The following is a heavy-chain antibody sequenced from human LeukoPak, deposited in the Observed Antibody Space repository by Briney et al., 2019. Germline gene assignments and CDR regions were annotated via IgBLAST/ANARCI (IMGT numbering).Heavy chain of an antibody. V-gene: IGHV4-34*01. CDR2: INHSGST. D-gene: IGHD3-16*02. Sequence: NTSETLSLTCAVYGGSLSGYYWSWIRQPPGKGLEWIGEINHSGSTNYNPSLKSRVTISVDTSKNQFSLKLSSVTAADTAVYYCARDRGYDYVWGSYRPFDYWGQGTLVTVSS. J-gene: IGHJ4*02. CDR1: GGSLSGYY. CDR3: ARDRGYDYVWGSYRPFDY.